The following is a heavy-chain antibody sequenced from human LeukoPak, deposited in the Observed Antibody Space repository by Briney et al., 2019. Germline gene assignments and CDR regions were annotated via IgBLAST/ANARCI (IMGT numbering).Heavy chain of an antibody. CDR3: ARAITFHVDAFDI. CDR2: ISSSGSTI. Sequence: GGSLTLSCAASRFTFSDYYMSWIRQAPGKGLEGVSYISSSGSTIYYADSVKGRFTISRDNAKNSLYLQMNSLRAEDTAVYYCARAITFHVDAFDIWGQGTMVTVSS. V-gene: IGHV3-11*01. CDR1: RFTFSDYY. J-gene: IGHJ3*02. D-gene: IGHD3-16*01.